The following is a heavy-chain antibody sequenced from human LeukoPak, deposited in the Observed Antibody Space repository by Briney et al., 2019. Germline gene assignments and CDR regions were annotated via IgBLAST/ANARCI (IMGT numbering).Heavy chain of an antibody. J-gene: IGHJ4*02. CDR1: GFTFSDHS. CDR2: ISGSSNYI. V-gene: IGHV3-21*01. D-gene: IGHD6-19*01. Sequence: GGSLRLSCAASGFTFSDHSMNWVRQAPGKGLEGVSYISGSSNYIYYADSVKGRFTISRDNAKNSVYLQMNSLRAEDTAVYYCAREPSGWYLDYWGQGTLVTVSS. CDR3: AREPSGWYLDY.